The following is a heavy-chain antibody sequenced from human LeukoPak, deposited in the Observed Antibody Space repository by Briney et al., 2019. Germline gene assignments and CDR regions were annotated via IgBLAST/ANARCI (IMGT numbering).Heavy chain of an antibody. J-gene: IGHJ3*02. V-gene: IGHV3-23*01. CDR3: AKTESYYDSSGYRTDDAFDI. Sequence: GGSLRLSCAASGFTFSSYAMSWVRQAPGKGLEWVSAISGSGGSTYYADSVKGRFTISRDNSKNTLYLQMNSLRAEDTVVYYCAKTESYYDSSGYRTDDAFDIWGQGTMVTVSS. CDR2: ISGSGGST. CDR1: GFTFSSYA. D-gene: IGHD3-22*01.